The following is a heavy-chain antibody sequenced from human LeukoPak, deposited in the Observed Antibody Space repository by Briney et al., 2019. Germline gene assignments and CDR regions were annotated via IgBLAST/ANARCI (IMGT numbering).Heavy chain of an antibody. CDR2: INTDGSST. CDR3: ARESVGIAAAGRHNWFDP. J-gene: IGHJ5*02. CDR1: GFTFSSYW. D-gene: IGHD6-13*01. V-gene: IGHV3-74*01. Sequence: GGSLRLSCAASGFTFSSYWMHWVRQAPGKGLVWVSRINTDGSSTSYADSVKGRFTISRDNAKNTLYLQMNSLRAEDTAVYYCARESVGIAAAGRHNWFDPWGQGTLVTVSS.